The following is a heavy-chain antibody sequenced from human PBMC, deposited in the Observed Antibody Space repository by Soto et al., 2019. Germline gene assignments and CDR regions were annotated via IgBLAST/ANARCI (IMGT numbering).Heavy chain of an antibody. CDR3: ARGSSSWYHDIDY. CDR2: MNPNSGNT. D-gene: IGHD6-13*01. Sequence: ASVKVSCKASGYTFTSYDINWVRQATGQGLEWMGWMNPNSGNTGYAQKFQGRVTMTRNTSISTAYMELSSLRSGDTAMYYCARGSSSWYHDIDYWGQGTLVTVSS. CDR1: GYTFTSYD. V-gene: IGHV1-8*01. J-gene: IGHJ4*02.